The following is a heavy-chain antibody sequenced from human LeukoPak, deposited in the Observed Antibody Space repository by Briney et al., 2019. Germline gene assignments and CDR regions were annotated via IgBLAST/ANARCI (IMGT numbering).Heavy chain of an antibody. J-gene: IGHJ4*02. CDR3: AKWMGRDS. CDR2: ISGRGDNT. CDR1: GFTFSSYA. Sequence: GKSLRLSCAASGFTFSSYAMSWVRQAPGKGLEWVSGISGRGDNTSYADSVKGRFTISRDNSKNTLYLQMNSLRVEDTAVYYCAKWMGRDSWGQGTLVTVSS. D-gene: IGHD5-12*01. V-gene: IGHV3-23*01.